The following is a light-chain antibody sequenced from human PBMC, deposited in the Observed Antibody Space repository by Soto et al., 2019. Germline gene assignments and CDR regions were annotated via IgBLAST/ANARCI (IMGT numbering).Light chain of an antibody. CDR3: AAWDDSLNGVV. CDR1: SSNIGSNT. V-gene: IGLV1-44*01. CDR2: SNN. Sequence: QSVLTQPPSASGTPGQRVTISCSGSSSNIGSNTVNWYQQLPGTAPRLLIYSNNRRPSGVPDRFSGSKSGTSASLAISGLQSEDEADYYCAAWDDSLNGVVFGGGTQLTVL. J-gene: IGLJ2*01.